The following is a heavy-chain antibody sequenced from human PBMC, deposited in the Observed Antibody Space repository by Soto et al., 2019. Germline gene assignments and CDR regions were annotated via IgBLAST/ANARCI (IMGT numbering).Heavy chain of an antibody. D-gene: IGHD5-12*01. CDR1: GFTFSSYA. CDR2: ISYDGSNK. J-gene: IGHJ5*02. CDR3: ARGLVYWFDP. Sequence: QVQLVESGGGVVQPGRSLRLSCAASGFTFSSYAMHWVRQAPGKGLEWVAVISYDGSNKYYADSVKGRFTISRDNSKNTLYLQMTSLRAEDTAVYYCARGLVYWFDPWGQGTLVTVSS. V-gene: IGHV3-30-3*01.